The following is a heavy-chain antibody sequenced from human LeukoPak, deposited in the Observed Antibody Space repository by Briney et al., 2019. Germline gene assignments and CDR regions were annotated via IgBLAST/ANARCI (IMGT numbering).Heavy chain of an antibody. CDR3: ARGMWGVVGVFDY. J-gene: IGHJ4*02. CDR2: IDYSGST. Sequence: PSEILSLTCIVSGGYYWNWIRQPPGKGLEWIGYIDYSGSTNYNPSLKSRVTISVDTSKNQFSLKLSSVTAADTAVYYCARGMWGVVGVFDYWGQGTLVTVSS. V-gene: IGHV4-59*01. D-gene: IGHD3-3*01. CDR1: GGYY.